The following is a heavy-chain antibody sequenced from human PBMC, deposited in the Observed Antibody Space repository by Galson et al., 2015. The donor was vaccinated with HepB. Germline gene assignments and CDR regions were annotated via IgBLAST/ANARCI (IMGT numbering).Heavy chain of an antibody. Sequence: SLRLSCAASGFTFSSYGMHWVRQAPGKGLEWVAVISYDGSNKYYADSVKGRFTISRDNSKNTLYLQMNSLRAEDTAVYYCAKGFAVVPAAINWGQGTLVTVSP. D-gene: IGHD2-2*02. CDR2: ISYDGSNK. CDR3: AKGFAVVPAAIN. J-gene: IGHJ1*01. V-gene: IGHV3-30*18. CDR1: GFTFSSYG.